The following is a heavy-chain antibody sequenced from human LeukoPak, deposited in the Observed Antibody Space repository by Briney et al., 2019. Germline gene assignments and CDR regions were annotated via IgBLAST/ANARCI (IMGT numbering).Heavy chain of an antibody. CDR3: AKDLRVGATGEGVDY. CDR1: GFTFHEYA. J-gene: IGHJ4*02. Sequence: GWSLTLSRAASGFTFHEYAMHGVRQAPARGLEWVSLIIGDRDSTYYADSVKGRFTISRDNSKNSLYLQMNSLRAEDTSLYYCAKDLRVGATGEGVDYWGQGTLVTVSS. CDR2: IIGDRDST. V-gene: IGHV3-43*02. D-gene: IGHD1-26*01.